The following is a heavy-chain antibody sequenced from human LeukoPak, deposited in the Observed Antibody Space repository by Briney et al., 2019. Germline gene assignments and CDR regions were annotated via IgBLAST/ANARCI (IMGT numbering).Heavy chain of an antibody. CDR2: IYHSGST. Sequence: SQTLSLTCAVSGGSISSGGYSWSWIRQPPGRGLEWLGYIYHSGSTYYNPSLKSRVTISVDRSKNQFSLKLSSVTAADTAVYYCARHSRAAAGTTPFDYWGQGTLVTVSS. J-gene: IGHJ4*02. D-gene: IGHD6-13*01. V-gene: IGHV4-30-2*01. CDR1: GGSISSGGYS. CDR3: ARHSRAAAGTTPFDY.